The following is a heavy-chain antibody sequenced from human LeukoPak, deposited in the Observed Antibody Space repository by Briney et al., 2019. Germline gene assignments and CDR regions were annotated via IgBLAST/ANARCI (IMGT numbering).Heavy chain of an antibody. CDR3: ARGAGWWDY. V-gene: IGHV4-59*01. D-gene: IGHD6-19*01. CDR1: GGSISNYY. CDR2: IYYSGRT. Sequence: SETLSLTCTASGGSISNYYWSWIRQPPGKGLEWIAYIYYSGRTNYSPSLKSRVTISVDTSENQFSLKLSSVTAADTAVYYCARGAGWWDYWGQGTLVTVSS. J-gene: IGHJ4*02.